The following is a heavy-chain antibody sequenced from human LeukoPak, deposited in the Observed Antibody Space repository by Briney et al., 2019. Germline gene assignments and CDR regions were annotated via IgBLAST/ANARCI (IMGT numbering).Heavy chain of an antibody. J-gene: IGHJ4*02. V-gene: IGHV3-21*01. D-gene: IGHD2-8*02. CDR1: GFTFSSYS. CDR3: ARGAGGKTDY. Sequence: GGSLRLSCAASGFTFSSYSMNWVRQPPGKGLEWVSSISNSGSNKYYAYSEKGGFTIARDNAKNSLYLQMNSLRADDTAVYYCARGAGGKTDYWGQGTLVTVSS. CDR2: ISNSGSNK.